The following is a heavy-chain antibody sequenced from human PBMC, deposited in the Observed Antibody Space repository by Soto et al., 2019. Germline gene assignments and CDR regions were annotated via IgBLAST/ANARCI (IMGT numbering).Heavy chain of an antibody. V-gene: IGHV3-30-3*01. D-gene: IGHD2-2*01. J-gene: IGHJ4*02. CDR2: ISYDGSNK. Sequence: QVQLVESGGGVVQPWRSLRLSCAASGFTFSSYAMHWVRQAPGKGLEWVAVISYDGSNKYYADSVKGRFTISRDNSKNTLYLQMNSLRAEDTAVYYCARGSRGRYCSSTSGLFDYWGQGTLVTVSS. CDR1: GFTFSSYA. CDR3: ARGSRGRYCSSTSGLFDY.